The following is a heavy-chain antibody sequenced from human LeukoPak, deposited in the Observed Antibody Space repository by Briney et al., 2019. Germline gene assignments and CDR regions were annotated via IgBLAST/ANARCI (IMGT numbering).Heavy chain of an antibody. CDR2: IYYSGST. CDR1: GGSISSSSYY. D-gene: IGHD6-19*01. CDR3: ARCYRGLAVAANYMDV. J-gene: IGHJ6*03. Sequence: PLETLSLTCTVSGGSISSSSYYWGWIRQPPGKGLEWIGSIYYSGSTNYNPSLKSRVTISVGTSKNQFSLKLSSVTAADTAVYYCARCYRGLAVAANYMDVWGKGTTVTISS. V-gene: IGHV4-39*07.